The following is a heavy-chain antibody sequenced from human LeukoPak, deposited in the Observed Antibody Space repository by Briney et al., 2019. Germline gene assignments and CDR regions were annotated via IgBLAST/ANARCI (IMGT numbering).Heavy chain of an antibody. V-gene: IGHV3-23*01. CDR1: GFTFSSYG. Sequence: PGGSLRLSCAASGFTFSSYGMSWVRQAPGKGLEWVSSISASGGSTYYADSLKGRFTISRDNSKNTLYLQMNSLRVEDTAVYYCAREVPYYYGSGDYWGQGTLVTVSS. CDR3: AREVPYYYGSGDY. CDR2: ISASGGST. J-gene: IGHJ4*02. D-gene: IGHD3-10*01.